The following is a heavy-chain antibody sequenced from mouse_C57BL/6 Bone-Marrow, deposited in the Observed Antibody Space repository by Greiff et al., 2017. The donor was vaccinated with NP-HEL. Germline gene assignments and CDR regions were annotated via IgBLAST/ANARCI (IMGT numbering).Heavy chain of an antibody. D-gene: IGHD1-1*01. V-gene: IGHV5-16*01. CDR1: GFTFSDYY. J-gene: IGHJ1*03. Sequence: EVQLVESEGGLVQPGSSMKLSCTASGFTFSDYYMAWVRQVPEKGLEWVANINYDGSSTYYLDSLKSRFIISRDNAKNILYLQMSSLKSEDTATYYCARDEAGSSYWYFDVWGTGTTVTVSS. CDR2: INYDGSST. CDR3: ARDEAGSSYWYFDV.